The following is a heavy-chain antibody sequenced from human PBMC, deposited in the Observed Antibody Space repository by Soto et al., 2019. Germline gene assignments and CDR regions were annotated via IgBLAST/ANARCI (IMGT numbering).Heavy chain of an antibody. Sequence: PSETLSLTCTVSGGSISSYYWSWIRQPPGKGLEWIGYIYYSGSTNYNPSLKSRVTISVDTSKNQFSLKLSSVTAADTAVYYCARRYGRKFDYWGQGTLVTVSS. CDR1: GGSISSYY. D-gene: IGHD1-20*01. V-gene: IGHV4-59*01. CDR2: IYYSGST. CDR3: ARRYGRKFDY. J-gene: IGHJ4*02.